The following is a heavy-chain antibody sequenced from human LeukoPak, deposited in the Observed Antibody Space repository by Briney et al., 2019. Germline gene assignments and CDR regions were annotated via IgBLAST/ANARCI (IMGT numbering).Heavy chain of an antibody. V-gene: IGHV4-39*01. CDR2: IYYRGSI. J-gene: IGHJ4*02. Sequence: PSETLSLTCTVSGGSISNTCYYWGWIRQPPGKGLEWIGSIYYRGSIYYNPSLKSRATISVDTSKTQCSLRLSSVTAADTAMYYCARLWYTSGWSDYWGQGTLVTVSS. CDR3: ARLWYTSGWSDY. D-gene: IGHD6-19*01. CDR1: GGSISNTCYY.